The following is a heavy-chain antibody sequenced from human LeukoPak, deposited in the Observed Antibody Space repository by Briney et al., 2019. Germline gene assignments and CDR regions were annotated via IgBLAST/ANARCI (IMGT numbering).Heavy chain of an antibody. CDR2: VYYSGPT. J-gene: IGHJ3*02. V-gene: IGHV4-39*07. CDR3: ARDNGGGAFDI. Sequence: SETLSLTCTVSGSSISTDRYYWGWIRQAPGMGLEWIGNVYYSGPTYYNPSLKSRVTISRDTSKNQFSLKLRSVTAADTAVYYCARDNGGGAFDIWGQGQWSPSLQ. D-gene: IGHD4-23*01. CDR1: GSSISTDRYY.